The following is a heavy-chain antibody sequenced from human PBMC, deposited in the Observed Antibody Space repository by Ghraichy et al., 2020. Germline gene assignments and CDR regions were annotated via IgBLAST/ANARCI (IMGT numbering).Heavy chain of an antibody. J-gene: IGHJ5*02. Sequence: DGDGGTYGADSVRGRFSISRDNSKNPLYLHMNSLRAADTAVYYCARHEYHDSDAYYHNWFDPWGQGTLVAVAS. D-gene: IGHD3-22*01. V-gene: IGHV3-53*01. CDR2: DGDGGT. CDR3: ARHEYHDSDAYYHNWFDP.